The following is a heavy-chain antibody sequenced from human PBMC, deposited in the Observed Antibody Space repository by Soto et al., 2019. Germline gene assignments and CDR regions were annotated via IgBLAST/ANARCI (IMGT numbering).Heavy chain of an antibody. V-gene: IGHV1-3*01. J-gene: IGHJ6*02. CDR1: GYTFTSYA. D-gene: IGHD6-6*01. Sequence: ASVKVSCKASGYTFTSYAMHWVRQAPGQRLEWMGWINAGNGNTKYSQKFQGRVTITRDTSASTAYMELSSLRSEDTAVYYCASPEYSSSSVYYGMDVWGQGTTVTVSS. CDR3: ASPEYSSSSVYYGMDV. CDR2: INAGNGNT.